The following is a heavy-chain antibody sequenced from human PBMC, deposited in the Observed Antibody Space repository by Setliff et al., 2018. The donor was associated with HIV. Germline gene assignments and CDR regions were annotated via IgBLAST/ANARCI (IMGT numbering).Heavy chain of an antibody. CDR1: GGTFSNYA. D-gene: IGHD1-26*01. J-gene: IGHJ4*02. V-gene: IGHV1-69*05. CDR2: IIPMFATT. CDR3: ARSGGWEQVPH. Sequence: SVKVSCKTSGGTFSNYAVNWVRQAPGQGLEWMGGIIPMFATTDYAQKLQGRVTITTDESTNTVFLDLSSLRSDDTAVYYYARSGGWEQVPHWGQGTLVTVSS.